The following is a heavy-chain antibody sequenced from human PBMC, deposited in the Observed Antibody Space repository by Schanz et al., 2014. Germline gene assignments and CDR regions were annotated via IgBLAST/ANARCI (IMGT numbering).Heavy chain of an antibody. J-gene: IGHJ3*02. Sequence: GQLAESGGGLVQPGGSLRLSCAVSGFTVSSNHMSWVRQAPGKGLEWIGEINQSGTTNYNPSLKSRVTMSVDTSKNQISLKLRSVTAADTAVYYCARGTRERLLLRSWQFAFDIWGQGTMVTVSS. CDR2: INQSGTT. V-gene: IGHV4-34*01. CDR3: ARGTRERLLLRSWQFAFDI. D-gene: IGHD3-22*01. CDR1: GFTVSSNH.